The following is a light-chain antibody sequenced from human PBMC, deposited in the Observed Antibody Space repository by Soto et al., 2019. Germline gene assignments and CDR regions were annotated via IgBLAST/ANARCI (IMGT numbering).Light chain of an antibody. CDR2: KIS. Sequence: DIVLTQTRLSSPVTLGQPASISCKSSQSLVHIDGNTYFNWLQKRPGQPPRLLIYKISNRFPGVPDRIGGGGAGTVFTLKISRVEAEDVRVYYCMQATQSYTFGQGTRLEIK. CDR3: MQATQSYT. J-gene: IGKJ2*01. V-gene: IGKV2-24*01. CDR1: QSLVHIDGNTY.